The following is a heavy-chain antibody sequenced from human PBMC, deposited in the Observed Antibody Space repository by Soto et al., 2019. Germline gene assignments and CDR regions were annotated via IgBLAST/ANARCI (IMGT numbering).Heavy chain of an antibody. V-gene: IGHV4-38-2*02. D-gene: IGHD2-21*01. CDR1: GYSIRGGYY. J-gene: IGHJ4*02. CDR3: ARDDHIAESFRRFFDV. Sequence: PSETLSLTCRVSGYSIRGGYYWAWMRRPPGKELEWIGSIYHTGATSYNPSLKSRVTISVDTWKNQFSLTLTSLTAADTAVYFCARDDHIAESFRRFFDVWGQGTLVTVSS. CDR2: IYHTGAT.